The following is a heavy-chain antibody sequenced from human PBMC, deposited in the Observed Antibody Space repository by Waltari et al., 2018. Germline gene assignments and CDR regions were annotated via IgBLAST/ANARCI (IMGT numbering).Heavy chain of an antibody. CDR1: GFTFGSYW. V-gene: IGHV3-74*01. Sequence: EVQLVEFGGGLVQPGGSLRLSCAASGFTFGSYWLHWVRQPPGKGLVCVSRVDNDGIGTIYAVSVKGRFTISRDNGKNTLYLQMNSLRAEDTGVYYCARVAPNWSVDLWGRGTLVTVSS. CDR3: ARVAPNWSVDL. J-gene: IGHJ2*01. CDR2: VDNDGIGT.